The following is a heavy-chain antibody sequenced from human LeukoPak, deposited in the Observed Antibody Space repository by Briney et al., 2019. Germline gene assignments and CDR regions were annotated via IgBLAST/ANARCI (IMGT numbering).Heavy chain of an antibody. V-gene: IGHV3-23*01. Sequence: GRSLRLSCAASGFTFSSYAMSWVRQAPGKGLEWVSAISGSGGSTYYADSVKGRFTISRDNAKNSLYLQMNSLRAEDTAVYYCARDYSPITMVPAEYFQHWGQGTLVTVSS. D-gene: IGHD3-10*01. J-gene: IGHJ1*01. CDR1: GFTFSSYA. CDR2: ISGSGGST. CDR3: ARDYSPITMVPAEYFQH.